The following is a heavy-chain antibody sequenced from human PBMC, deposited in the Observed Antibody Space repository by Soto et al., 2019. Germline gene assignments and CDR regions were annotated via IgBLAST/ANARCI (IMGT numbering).Heavy chain of an antibody. V-gene: IGHV1-18*01. Sequence: ASVKVSCKASGYRFTNHGISWVRQAPGQGLEWMGWISGHEGKTKYARKFQGRVTMTTDTSTSTAYMEMNSLRYDDTAVYYCARDFYPLAYYFDYWGQGTLVTVSS. CDR1: GYRFTNHG. CDR2: ISGHEGKT. J-gene: IGHJ4*02. CDR3: ARDFYPLAYYFDY.